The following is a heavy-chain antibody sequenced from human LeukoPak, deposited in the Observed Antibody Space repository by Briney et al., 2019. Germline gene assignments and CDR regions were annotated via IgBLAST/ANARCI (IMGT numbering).Heavy chain of an antibody. CDR2: ISSSGSTI. CDR3: ARGITMIVVANCAIDY. CDR1: GFTFSSYE. Sequence: GGSLRLSCAASGFTFSSYEMNWVRQAPGKGLEWVSYISSSGSTIYYADSVKGRFTISRDNAKNSLYLQMNSLRAEDTAVYYCARGITMIVVANCAIDYWGQGTLVTVSS. J-gene: IGHJ4*02. D-gene: IGHD3-22*01. V-gene: IGHV3-48*03.